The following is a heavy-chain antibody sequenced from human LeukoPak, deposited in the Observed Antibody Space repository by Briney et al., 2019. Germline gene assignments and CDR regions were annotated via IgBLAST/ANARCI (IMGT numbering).Heavy chain of an antibody. CDR1: GFTFSTYG. V-gene: IGHV3-30*03. CDR2: ITYDGYYK. D-gene: IGHD3-10*01. Sequence: PGGSLRLFCAASGFTFSTYGMHWVRQAPGKGLEWVALITYDGYYKCYSDSVKGRFTISSDTSKNTLSLQMNSLRAEDTAVYYCARDLSPVVRASPMGYWGQGTLVTASS. CDR3: ARDLSPVVRASPMGY. J-gene: IGHJ4*02.